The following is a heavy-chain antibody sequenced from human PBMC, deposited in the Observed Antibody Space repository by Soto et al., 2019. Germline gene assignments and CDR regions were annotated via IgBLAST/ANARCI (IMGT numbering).Heavy chain of an antibody. J-gene: IGHJ4*02. Sequence: SETLSLTCTVSGGSISSSSYYWGWIRQPPGKGLEWIGSIYYSGSTYYNPSLKSRVTISVDTSKNQFSLKLSSVTAADTAVYYCARHVGLWGSYLDYWGQGTLVSVSS. D-gene: IGHD3-16*02. V-gene: IGHV4-39*01. CDR1: GGSISSSSYY. CDR2: IYYSGST. CDR3: ARHVGLWGSYLDY.